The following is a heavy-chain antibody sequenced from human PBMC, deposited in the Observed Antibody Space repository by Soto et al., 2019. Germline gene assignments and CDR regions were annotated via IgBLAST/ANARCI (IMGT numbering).Heavy chain of an antibody. D-gene: IGHD3-3*01. Sequence: ASVKVSCKASGYTFTGYYMHWVRQAPGQGLEWMGWINPNSGGTNYAQKFQGRVTMTRDTSISTAYMELSRLRSDDTAVYYCARRNFRSIHYYGMDVWGQGTTVTVSS. CDR3: ARRNFRSIHYYGMDV. CDR1: GYTFTGYY. J-gene: IGHJ6*02. CDR2: INPNSGGT. V-gene: IGHV1-2*02.